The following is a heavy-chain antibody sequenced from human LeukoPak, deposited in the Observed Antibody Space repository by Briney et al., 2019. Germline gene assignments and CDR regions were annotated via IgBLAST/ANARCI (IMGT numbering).Heavy chain of an antibody. V-gene: IGHV4-30-4*01. CDR1: GGSISSGDYH. D-gene: IGHD3-10*01. CDR2: IHDSGST. CDR3: ARGYGSGSYYYGWFDP. J-gene: IGHJ5*02. Sequence: SQTLSLTCTVSGGSISSGDYHWNWIRQSPGKGLEWIGFIHDSGSTYYNPSLKSRLTISVDMSKKQISLKLSSVTAADTAVYYCARGYGSGSYYYGWFDPWGQGTLVTVSS.